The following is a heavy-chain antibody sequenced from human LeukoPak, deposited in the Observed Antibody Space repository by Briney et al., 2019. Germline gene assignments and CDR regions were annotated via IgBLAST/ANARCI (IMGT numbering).Heavy chain of an antibody. Sequence: PSETLSLTCTVSGGSISSSSYYWGWIRQPPGKGLEWIGSIYYSGSTYYNPSLKSRVTISVDTSKNQFSLKLSSVTAADTAVYYCARVSDYYLTAFDIWGQGTMVTVSS. J-gene: IGHJ3*02. CDR1: GGSISSSSYY. D-gene: IGHD5/OR15-5a*01. CDR3: ARVSDYYLTAFDI. CDR2: IYYSGST. V-gene: IGHV4-39*07.